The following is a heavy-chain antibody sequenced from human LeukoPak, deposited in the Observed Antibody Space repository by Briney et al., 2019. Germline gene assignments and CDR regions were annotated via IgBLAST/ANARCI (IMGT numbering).Heavy chain of an antibody. CDR2: ISSSSSYI. J-gene: IGHJ4*02. D-gene: IGHD5-24*01. Sequence: GGSLRLSCAASGFTFSSYSMNWVRQAPGKGLEWVSSISSSSSYIYYADSVKGRFTISRDNAKNSLYLQMNSLRAEDTAVYYCASGSRDGYNDYWGQGTLVTVAS. CDR1: GFTFSSYS. V-gene: IGHV3-21*01. CDR3: ASGSRDGYNDY.